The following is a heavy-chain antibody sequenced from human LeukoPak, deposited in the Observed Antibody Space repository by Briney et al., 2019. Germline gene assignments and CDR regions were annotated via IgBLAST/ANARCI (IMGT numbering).Heavy chain of an antibody. D-gene: IGHD3-10*01. V-gene: IGHV4-4*07. CDR3: ARGSMGGSGTYYRDYYYGMDV. Sequence: PSETLSLTCTVSGGSISTYYWTWIRQPAGKGLEWIGRILNGGSTSYNPSLKSRVTMSVDTSKNQFSLNLNSVTAADTAVYYCARGSMGGSGTYYRDYYYGMDVWGQGTTVTVSS. CDR1: GGSISTYY. CDR2: ILNGGST. J-gene: IGHJ6*02.